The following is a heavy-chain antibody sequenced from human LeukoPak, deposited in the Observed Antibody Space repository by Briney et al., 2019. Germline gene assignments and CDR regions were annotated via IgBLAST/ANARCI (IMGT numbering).Heavy chain of an antibody. J-gene: IGHJ4*02. D-gene: IGHD6-13*01. V-gene: IGHV3-7*01. Sequence: PGGSLRLSCAASGFTFSTYWMTWARQAPGKGLEWVANIKQDGSQKYYVDSVKGRFTISRDNAKNSLYLQMDSLRAEDTAVYYCAKRVAAAGRTYYFDYWGQGTVVIVSS. CDR1: GFTFSTYW. CDR2: IKQDGSQK. CDR3: AKRVAAAGRTYYFDY.